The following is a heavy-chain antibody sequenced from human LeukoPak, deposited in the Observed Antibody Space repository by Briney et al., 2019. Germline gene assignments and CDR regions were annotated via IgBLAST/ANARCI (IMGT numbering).Heavy chain of an antibody. CDR1: GGSISSSSYY. J-gene: IGHJ5*02. CDR3: ARLPGRSSPQSWFDP. V-gene: IGHV4-39*01. D-gene: IGHD2-2*01. Sequence: LETLSLTCTVSGGSISSSSYYWGWIRQPPGKGLEWIGSIYYSGSTYYNPSLKSRVTISVDTPKNQFSLKLSSVTAADTAVYYCARLPGRSSPQSWFDPWGQGTLVTVSS. CDR2: IYYSGST.